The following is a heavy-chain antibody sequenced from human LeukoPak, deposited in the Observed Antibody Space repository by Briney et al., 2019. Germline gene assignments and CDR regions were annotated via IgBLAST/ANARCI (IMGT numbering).Heavy chain of an antibody. CDR1: GGSISSYY. D-gene: IGHD6-6*01. J-gene: IGHJ4*02. CDR3: ARTYSSSPNYFDY. CDR2: IYTSGST. Sequence: PSETLSLTCTVSGGSISSYYWSWIRQPPGKGLEWIGYIYTSGSTYYNPSLKSRVTISVDTSKNQFSLKLSSVTAADTAVYYCARTYSSSPNYFDYWGQGTLVTVSS. V-gene: IGHV4-4*09.